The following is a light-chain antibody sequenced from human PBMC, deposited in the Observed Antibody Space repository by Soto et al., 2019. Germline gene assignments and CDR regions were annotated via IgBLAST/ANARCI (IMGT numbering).Light chain of an antibody. V-gene: IGLV2-14*01. Sequence: QSVLTQPAAVSGSPGQSITISCTGTANNYVSWYQQHPGKAPKLMIYDVSNRPSGVSNRFSGSKSGNTASLTISGLQAEDEGDYYCSSYAGSPTFVVFGGGTKVTVL. CDR2: DVS. CDR1: ANNY. J-gene: IGLJ2*01. CDR3: SSYAGSPTFVV.